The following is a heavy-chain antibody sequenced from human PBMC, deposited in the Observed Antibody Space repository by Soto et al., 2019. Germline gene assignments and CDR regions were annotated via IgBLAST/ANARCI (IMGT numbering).Heavy chain of an antibody. D-gene: IGHD3-3*01. J-gene: IGHJ5*02. CDR1: GGAISGYH. V-gene: IGHV4-4*07. Sequence: QVQLQESGPGLVKPSETLSLTCTVSGGAISGYHWTWSRQSAGKGMEWIGRIYSSGGTKYNASLKSRVTLSLHTTKNHCTLRLTYVTAAYTAVYYSARDQRFSDSFDPWGQGTLVTGSS. CDR2: IYSSGGT. CDR3: ARDQRFSDSFDP.